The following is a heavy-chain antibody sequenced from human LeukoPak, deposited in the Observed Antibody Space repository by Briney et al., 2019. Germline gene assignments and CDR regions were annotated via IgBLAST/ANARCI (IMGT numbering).Heavy chain of an antibody. CDR2: ISGSGGST. D-gene: IGHD3-22*01. CDR1: GFTFSTYA. V-gene: IGHV3-23*01. Sequence: GGSLRLSCAASGFTFSTYAMTWVRQAPGKGLEWVSSISGSGGSTNYADSVKGRFTISRDNAKNTLYLQMNSLRAEDTAVYYCAKAPYYYDSSFDDWGQGTLVTVSS. J-gene: IGHJ4*02. CDR3: AKAPYYYDSSFDD.